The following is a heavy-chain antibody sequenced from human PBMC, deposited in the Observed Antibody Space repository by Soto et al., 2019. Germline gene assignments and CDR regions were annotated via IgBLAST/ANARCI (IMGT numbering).Heavy chain of an antibody. J-gene: IGHJ4*02. Sequence: GGSLRLSCAASGFTFSSYAMSWVRQAPGKGLEWVSAISGSGGSTYYADSVKGRFTISRDNAKNSLYLQMNSLRDEDTAVYYCARDLLCGGDCYYYWGQGTLVTVSS. V-gene: IGHV3-23*01. CDR1: GFTFSSYA. CDR3: ARDLLCGGDCYYY. D-gene: IGHD2-21*02. CDR2: ISGSGGST.